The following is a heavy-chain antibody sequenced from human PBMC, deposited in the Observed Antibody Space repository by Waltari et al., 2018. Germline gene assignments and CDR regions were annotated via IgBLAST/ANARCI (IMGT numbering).Heavy chain of an antibody. Sequence: QVQLVQSGAEVKKPGASVKLSCEASGYAFTAYYFHWVRQAPGRGLEWMGYVDPHNGGLSYAQRFKGRVTMTRDTSISTVYMELSGLTSDDTAVYYCAREVFRFDYWGQGALVTVSS. CDR1: GYAFTAYY. V-gene: IGHV1-2*02. J-gene: IGHJ4*02. CDR3: AREVFRFDY. CDR2: VDPHNGGL.